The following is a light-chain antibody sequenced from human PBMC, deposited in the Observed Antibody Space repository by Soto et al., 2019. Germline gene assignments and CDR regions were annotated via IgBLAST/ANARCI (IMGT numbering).Light chain of an antibody. V-gene: IGKV1-5*03. CDR2: EAS. Sequence: DIQMTQSPSTLSASVGDRVTITCRASQSISDSLAWYQQKPGKAPKLLIYEASTLKSGVPSRFSGSQSGTEYTLTISSLQPDDFAIYYCQQYNGYWTFGQGTKVEIK. CDR3: QQYNGYWT. J-gene: IGKJ1*01. CDR1: QSISDS.